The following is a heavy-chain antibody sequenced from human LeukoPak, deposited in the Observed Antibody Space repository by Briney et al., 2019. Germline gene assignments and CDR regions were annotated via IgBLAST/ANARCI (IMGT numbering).Heavy chain of an antibody. V-gene: IGHV6-1*01. CDR1: GDSVSSNSAA. CDR2: TYYRSKWYN. J-gene: IGHJ4*02. CDR3: ARASHQYYYDSSGYYYFDY. Sequence: SQTLSLTCAIPGDSVSSNSAAWNWIRQSPSRGLEWLGRTYYRSKWYNDYAVSVKSRITINPDTSKNQFSLQLNSVTPEDAAVYYCARASHQYYYDSSGYYYFDYWGQGTLVTVSS. D-gene: IGHD3-22*01.